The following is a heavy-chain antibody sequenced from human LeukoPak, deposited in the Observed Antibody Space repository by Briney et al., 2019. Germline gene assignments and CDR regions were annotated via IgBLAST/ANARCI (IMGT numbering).Heavy chain of an antibody. V-gene: IGHV3-23*01. CDR1: GFTFSSYA. D-gene: IGHD4-23*01. CDR3: ALLGMTTVVTPVLY. CDR2: ISGSGGST. Sequence: GGSLRLSCAASGFTFSSYAMSWVRQAPGKGLEWVSAISGSGGSTYYADSVKGRFTISRDNSKNTLYLQMNGLRAEDTAVYYCALLGMTTVVTPVLYWGQGTLVTVSS. J-gene: IGHJ4*02.